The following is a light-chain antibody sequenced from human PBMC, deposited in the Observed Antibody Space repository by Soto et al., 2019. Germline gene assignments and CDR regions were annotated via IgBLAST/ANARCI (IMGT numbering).Light chain of an antibody. CDR2: QVT. V-gene: IGLV2-14*01. CDR1: TRDIAGYNY. CDR3: TSFSSSTSLYV. J-gene: IGLJ1*01. Sequence: QSALTQPASVSGSLGQSITISCTGTTRDIAGYNYISWYQQLPGKAPKLMIYQVTIRPSGISNRFSGSKSGNTASLTISGRQAEDEADYYCTSFSSSTSLYVFGPGPKLTVL.